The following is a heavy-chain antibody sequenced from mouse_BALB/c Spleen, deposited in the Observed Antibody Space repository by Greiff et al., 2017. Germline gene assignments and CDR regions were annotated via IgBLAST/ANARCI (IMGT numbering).Heavy chain of an antibody. CDR2: IDPENGNT. D-gene: IGHD2-1*01. CDR3: ARRALYYGGYFDV. Sequence: EVQGVESGAELVRPGALVKLSCKASGFNIKDYYMHWVKQRPEQGLEWIGWIDPENGNTIYDPKFQGKASITADTSSNTAYLQLSSLTSEDTAVYYCARRALYYGGYFDVWGAGTTVTVAS. V-gene: IGHV14-1*02. CDR1: GFNIKDYY. J-gene: IGHJ1*01.